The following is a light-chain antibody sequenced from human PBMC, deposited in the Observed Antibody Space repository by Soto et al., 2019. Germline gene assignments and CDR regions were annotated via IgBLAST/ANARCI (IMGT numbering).Light chain of an antibody. J-gene: IGLJ1*01. Sequence: QSVLTQPPSASGSPGQSVTISCTGTSTDVGAYNYVSWYQQRPGKAPKLMIFEVTKRPSGVPDRFSGSKSGNTASLTVSGVQADDEADYYCSSFAGSGTYVFGTGTKVTVL. CDR2: EVT. CDR3: SSFAGSGTYV. V-gene: IGLV2-8*01. CDR1: STDVGAYNY.